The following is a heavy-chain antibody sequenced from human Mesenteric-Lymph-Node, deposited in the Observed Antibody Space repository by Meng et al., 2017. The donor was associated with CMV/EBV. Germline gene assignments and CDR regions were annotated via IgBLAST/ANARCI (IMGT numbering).Heavy chain of an antibody. CDR2: ISSSGNTI. J-gene: IGHJ4*02. D-gene: IGHD3-3*01. CDR3: ASGGYYDLWSGYQMPHY. Sequence: GESLKISCAASGFTFSSYEMNWVRQAPGKGLEWVSYISSSGNTIYYADSVKGRFTISRDNAKNSLYLQMNSLRADDTAVYYCASGGYYDLWSGYQMPHYWGQGTLVTVSS. V-gene: IGHV3-48*03. CDR1: GFTFSSYE.